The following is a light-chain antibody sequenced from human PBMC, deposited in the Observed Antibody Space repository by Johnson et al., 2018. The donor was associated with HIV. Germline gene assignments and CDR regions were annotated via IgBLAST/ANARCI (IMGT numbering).Light chain of an antibody. Sequence: QPVLTQPPSVSAAPGQKVTISCSGSSSNVGNNYVSWFQQLPGTAPKLLIYDNNERPSGIPDRFSGSKSGTSATLGITGLQTGDEADYYCGTWDSSLSAGGVFGTGTKVTVL. J-gene: IGLJ1*01. CDR1: SSNVGNNY. CDR3: GTWDSSLSAGGV. V-gene: IGLV1-51*01. CDR2: DNN.